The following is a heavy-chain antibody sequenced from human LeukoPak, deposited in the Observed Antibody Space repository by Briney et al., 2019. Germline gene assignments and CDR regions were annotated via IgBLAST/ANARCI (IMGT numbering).Heavy chain of an antibody. CDR3: AKAAATGSGYYFEY. Sequence: GGSLRLSCTASGFTFSNYAMSWVRQAPGKGLEWVSTINGSGGNSYYADSVKGRFTIPRDNSKSTLYLQMNSLRPEDAAVYYCAKAAATGSGYYFEYWGQGALVTVSS. CDR1: GFTFSNYA. V-gene: IGHV3-23*01. J-gene: IGHJ4*02. D-gene: IGHD6-13*01. CDR2: INGSGGNS.